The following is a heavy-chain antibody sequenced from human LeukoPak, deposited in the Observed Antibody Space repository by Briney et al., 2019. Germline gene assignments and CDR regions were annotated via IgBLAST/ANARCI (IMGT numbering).Heavy chain of an antibody. D-gene: IGHD5-18*01. V-gene: IGHV1-18*01. CDR2: ISAYNGNT. Sequence: GASVKVSCKASGYTVTSYGISWVRQAPGQGLEWMGWISAYNGNTNYAQKLQGRVTMTTDTSTSTAYMELRSLRSDDTAVYYCARDGTGYSYGGYFDLWGRGTLVTVSS. J-gene: IGHJ2*01. CDR1: GYTVTSYG. CDR3: ARDGTGYSYGGYFDL.